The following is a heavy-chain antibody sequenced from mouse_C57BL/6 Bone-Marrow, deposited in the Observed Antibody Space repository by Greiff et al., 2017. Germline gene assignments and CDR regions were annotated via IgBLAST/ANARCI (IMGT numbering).Heavy chain of an antibody. J-gene: IGHJ2*01. CDR2: IYPRSGNT. CDR1: GYTFTSYG. Sequence: QVQLQQSGAELARPGASVKLSCKASGYTFTSYGISWVKQRTGQGLEWIGEIYPRSGNTYYNEKFKGKATLTAGKSSSTAYMELRSLTSEDSAVYFCARGDWDGYFDYWGQGTTLTVSS. V-gene: IGHV1-81*01. CDR3: ARGDWDGYFDY. D-gene: IGHD4-1*01.